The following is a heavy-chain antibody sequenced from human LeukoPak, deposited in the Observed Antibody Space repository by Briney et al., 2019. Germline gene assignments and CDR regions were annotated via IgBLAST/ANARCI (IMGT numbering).Heavy chain of an antibody. Sequence: PGGSLRLSCAASGFTFSSYGMNWVRQAPGKGLEWAAFIRYDGSNKYYTDSVKGRFTISRDNSKNTLYLQMNSLRAEDTAVYYCAKETAVGVDTVGFDYWGQGTLVTVSS. CDR1: GFTFSSYG. CDR3: AKETAVGVDTVGFDY. V-gene: IGHV3-30*02. D-gene: IGHD5-18*01. CDR2: IRYDGSNK. J-gene: IGHJ4*02.